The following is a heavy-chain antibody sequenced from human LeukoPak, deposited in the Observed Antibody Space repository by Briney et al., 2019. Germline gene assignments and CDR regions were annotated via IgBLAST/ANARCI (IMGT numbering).Heavy chain of an antibody. D-gene: IGHD4-17*01. V-gene: IGHV5-51*01. Sequence: GESQKISCKALGYTFTDYWIGWVRQMPGKGLEWMGIIYPGDSDTRYSPSFQGQVTISADKSISTAYLQWSSLKASDTAKYHCARQSYGDSHFDYWGQGTLVTVSS. CDR3: ARQSYGDSHFDY. CDR2: IYPGDSDT. J-gene: IGHJ4*02. CDR1: GYTFTDYW.